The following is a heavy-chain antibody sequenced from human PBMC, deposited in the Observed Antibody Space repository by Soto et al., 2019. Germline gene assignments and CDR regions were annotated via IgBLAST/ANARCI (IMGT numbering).Heavy chain of an antibody. Sequence: EVQLVESGGALVQPGRSLRLSCAASGFTFDDFAMHWVREIPGKGREWVSGISWNSGTIDYADSVKGRFTVSRDNAKNSLFLQMNSLTTEDTALYHCAKDARSPSSPYFFDSWGQGTLVTVSS. CDR1: GFTFDDFA. CDR3: AKDARSPSSPYFFDS. J-gene: IGHJ4*02. D-gene: IGHD1-26*01. CDR2: ISWNSGTI. V-gene: IGHV3-9*01.